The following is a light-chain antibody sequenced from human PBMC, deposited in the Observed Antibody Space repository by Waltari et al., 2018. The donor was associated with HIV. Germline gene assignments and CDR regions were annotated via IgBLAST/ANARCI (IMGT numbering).Light chain of an antibody. J-gene: IGLJ1*01. Sequence: QSALTQPPSASGSPGQSVTISCTATGSDVGSQNSVTWYQHHPGKAPKLIIYEVRKRPSGVPGRFSGSKSGNTASLTVSGLQAEDEADYYCSSYAGSYTYVFGTGTRLTVL. CDR2: EVR. V-gene: IGLV2-8*01. CDR3: SSYAGSYTYV. CDR1: GSDVGSQNS.